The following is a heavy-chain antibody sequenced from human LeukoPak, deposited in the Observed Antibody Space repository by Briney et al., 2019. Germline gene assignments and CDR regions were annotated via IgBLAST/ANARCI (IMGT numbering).Heavy chain of an antibody. CDR1: GGTFSSYG. J-gene: IGHJ4*02. V-gene: IGHV1-69*04. CDR2: IIPILGIA. D-gene: IGHD3-22*01. CDR3: ARQPAGYYPGYFDY. Sequence: ASVKVSCKASGGTFSSYGINWVRQAPGQGLEWMGRIIPILGIANYAQKFQGRVTITADKSTSTAHMELSSLRSEDTAVYYCARQPAGYYPGYFDYWGQGTLVTVSS.